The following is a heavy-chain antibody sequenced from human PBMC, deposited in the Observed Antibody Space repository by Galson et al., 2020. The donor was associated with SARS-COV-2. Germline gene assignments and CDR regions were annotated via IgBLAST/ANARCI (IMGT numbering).Heavy chain of an antibody. CDR1: GYSISSGYY. Sequence: ASETLSLTCTVSGYSISSGYYWGWIRQPPGKGLEWMGSIYHSGRTYYNPSLKSRVTISVDTSKNQFSLKLSSVTAADTAVYYCARYCGGDCYPFNSKSYYYGMDVWGQGTTVTISS. J-gene: IGHJ6*02. D-gene: IGHD2-21*02. V-gene: IGHV4-38-2*02. CDR2: IYHSGRT. CDR3: ARYCGGDCYPFNSKSYYYGMDV.